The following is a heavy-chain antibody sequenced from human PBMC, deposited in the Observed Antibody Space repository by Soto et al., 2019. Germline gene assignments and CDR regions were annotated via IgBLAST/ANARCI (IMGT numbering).Heavy chain of an antibody. CDR3: TTDSYALAYYYYYGMDV. Sequence: GGSLRLSCAASGFTFSNAWMNWVRQAPGKGLEWVGRIKSKTDGGTTDYAAPVKGRFTISRDDSKNTLYLQMNSLKTEDTAVYYCTTDSYALAYYYYYGMDVWGQGTTVTVSS. CDR1: GFTFSNAW. D-gene: IGHD3-16*01. J-gene: IGHJ6*02. CDR2: IKSKTDGGTT. V-gene: IGHV3-15*07.